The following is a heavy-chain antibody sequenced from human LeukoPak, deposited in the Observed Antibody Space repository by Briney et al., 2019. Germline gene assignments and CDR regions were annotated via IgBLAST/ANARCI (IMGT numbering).Heavy chain of an antibody. V-gene: IGHV4-34*01. D-gene: IGHD4-11*01. CDR1: GGSFSGYY. CDR2: INHSGST. J-gene: IGHJ4*02. CDR3: ARHKLRLKQLYYFDY. Sequence: SETLSLTCAVYGGSFSGYYWSWIRQPPGKGLEWIGEINHSGSTNYNPSLKSRVTISVDTSKNQFSLKLSSVTAADTAVYYCARHKLRLKQLYYFDYWGQGTLVTVSS.